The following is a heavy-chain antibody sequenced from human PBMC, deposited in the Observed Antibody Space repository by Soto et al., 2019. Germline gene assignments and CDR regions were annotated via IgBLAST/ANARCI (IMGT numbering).Heavy chain of an antibody. CDR1: GVSITTYY. CDR2: IYYSGGT. Sequence: PSETLSLICTVSGVSITTYYWTWIRQPPGKRLEYIGYIYYSGGTDYNPSLKSRVTFSVDKSKNQFSLNMNSVTAADTAVYYCARANGFYYNFDYWGQGSLVTVSS. J-gene: IGHJ4*02. D-gene: IGHD3-22*01. V-gene: IGHV4-59*01. CDR3: ARANGFYYNFDY.